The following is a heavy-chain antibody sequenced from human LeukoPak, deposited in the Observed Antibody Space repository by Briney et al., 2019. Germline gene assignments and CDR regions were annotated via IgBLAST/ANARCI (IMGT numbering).Heavy chain of an antibody. J-gene: IGHJ4*02. Sequence: GGSLRLSCAASGFTFSSYGMHWVRQAPGKGLEWVTFIRNDGSNKYYADSVKGRFTVSRDNSKNTLYGQMNSLRSEDTAVYYCARGSRSGNWYYDFDYWGQGTLVTVSS. CDR2: IRNDGSNK. CDR3: ARGSRSGNWYYDFDY. CDR1: GFTFSSYG. V-gene: IGHV3-30*02. D-gene: IGHD6-13*01.